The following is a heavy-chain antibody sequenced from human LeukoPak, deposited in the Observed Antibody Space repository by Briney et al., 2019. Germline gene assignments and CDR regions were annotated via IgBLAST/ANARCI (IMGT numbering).Heavy chain of an antibody. V-gene: IGHV1-2*02. CDR3: ARQSCSGGSCYSGWFDP. D-gene: IGHD2-15*01. Sequence: ASVKVSFKASGYTFTGYYMHWVRQAPGQGLEWMGWINPNSGGTNYAQKFQGRVTMTRDTSISTAYMELSRLRSDDTAVYYCARQSCSGGSCYSGWFDPWGQGTLVTVSS. CDR2: INPNSGGT. J-gene: IGHJ5*02. CDR1: GYTFTGYY.